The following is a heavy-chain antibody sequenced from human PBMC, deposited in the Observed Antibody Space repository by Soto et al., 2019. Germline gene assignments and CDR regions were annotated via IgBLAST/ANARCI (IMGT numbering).Heavy chain of an antibody. CDR1: GGSISSYY. V-gene: IGHV4-59*01. J-gene: IGHJ6*02. CDR3: ARDRTIAVAGYYGMDV. CDR2: IYYSGST. Sequence: QVQLQESGPGLVKPSETLSLTCTVSGGSISSYYWSWIRQPPGKGLEWIGYIYYSGSTNYNPSLKSRVTISVDTSKNQFSLKLSSVTAADTAVYYCARDRTIAVAGYYGMDVWGQGTTVTVSS. D-gene: IGHD6-19*01.